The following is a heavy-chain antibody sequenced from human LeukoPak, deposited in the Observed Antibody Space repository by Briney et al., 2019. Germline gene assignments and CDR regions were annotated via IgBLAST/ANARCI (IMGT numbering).Heavy chain of an antibody. D-gene: IGHD6-19*01. CDR1: GGSISSGGYY. CDR3: ARGHSSGWLRAPAWLNI. J-gene: IGHJ3*02. Sequence: SQTLSLTCTVSGGSISSGGYYWSWIRQPPGKGLGWIEYIYHSGSTYYNPSLKSRVTISVDKSKNQFSLKLSSVTAADTAVYYCARGHSSGWLRAPAWLNIWGQGTMVTVSS. CDR2: IYHSGST. V-gene: IGHV4-30-2*01.